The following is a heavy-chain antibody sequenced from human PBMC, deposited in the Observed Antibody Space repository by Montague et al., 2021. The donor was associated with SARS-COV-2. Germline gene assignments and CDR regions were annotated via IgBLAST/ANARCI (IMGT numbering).Heavy chain of an antibody. V-gene: IGHV4-61*01. Sequence: SETLSLTCTVSGASVASGNFYWSWIRQPPGKGLEWIGYMYYTGHTNYNPSLESRVTMPVDPSKNQSSLTLISVTAADTAVYYCARSRANVPSRPGFDYWGQGALVTVSS. CDR1: GASVASGNFY. CDR3: ARSRANVPSRPGFDY. J-gene: IGHJ4*02. D-gene: IGHD6-6*01. CDR2: MYYTGHT.